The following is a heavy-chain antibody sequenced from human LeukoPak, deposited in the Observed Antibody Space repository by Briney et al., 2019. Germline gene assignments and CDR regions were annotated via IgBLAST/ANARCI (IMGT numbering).Heavy chain of an antibody. CDR2: INHSGST. J-gene: IGHJ4*02. V-gene: IGHV4-34*01. D-gene: IGHD3-16*02. CDR1: GGSFSGYY. Sequence: SETLSLTCAVYGGSFSGYYWSWIRQPPGKGLEWIGEINHSGSTNYNPSLKSRVTISVDTSKNQFSLKLSPVTAADTAVYYCARESYDYVWGSYRLNTPFDYWGQGTLVTVSS. CDR3: ARESYDYVWGSYRLNTPFDY.